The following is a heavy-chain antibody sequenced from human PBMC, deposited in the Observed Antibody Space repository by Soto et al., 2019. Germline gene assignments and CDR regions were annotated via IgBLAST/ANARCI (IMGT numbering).Heavy chain of an antibody. V-gene: IGHV5-51*01. CDR3: ARHFIGDGYNSYYYYGMDV. CDR2: IYPGDSDT. Sequence: GESLEISCKGAGCSFTSYWIGWVRQMPGKGLEWMGIIYPGDSDTRYSPSFQGQVTISADKSISTAYLQWSSLKASDTAMHYCARHFIGDGYNSYYYYGMDVWGQGTTVTVSS. CDR1: GCSFTSYW. J-gene: IGHJ6*02. D-gene: IGHD5-12*01.